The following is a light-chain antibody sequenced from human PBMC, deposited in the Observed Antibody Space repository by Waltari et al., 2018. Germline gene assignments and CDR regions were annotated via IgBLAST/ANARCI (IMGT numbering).Light chain of an antibody. CDR2: GN. Sequence: QSALTQEASVSGTVGQKVTLSCTGDSYNVGKYAVGWYQQSAHGAPKTVLFGNPLPSGIPAGFSGSKSGTTASLTISGLQPEDEADYYCSTWDSTLSAVVFGGGTKVTVL. CDR1: SYNVGKYA. V-gene: IGLV1-36*01. CDR3: STWDSTLSAVV. J-gene: IGLJ2*01.